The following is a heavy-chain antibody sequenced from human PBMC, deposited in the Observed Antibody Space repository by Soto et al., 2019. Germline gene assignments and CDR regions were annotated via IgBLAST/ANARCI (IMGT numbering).Heavy chain of an antibody. D-gene: IGHD6-13*01. J-gene: IGHJ6*03. CDR3: ARSQPAAGPLPGDSNYYYYYYMDV. CDR2: MNPNSGNT. Sequence: QVQLVQSGAEVKKPGASVKVSCKASGYTFTSYDINWVRQATGQGLEWMGWMNPNSGNTGYAQKFQGRVTMTRNTSISTAYMELSSLRSEDTAVYYCARSQPAAGPLPGDSNYYYYYYMDVWGKGTTVTVSS. CDR1: GYTFTSYD. V-gene: IGHV1-8*01.